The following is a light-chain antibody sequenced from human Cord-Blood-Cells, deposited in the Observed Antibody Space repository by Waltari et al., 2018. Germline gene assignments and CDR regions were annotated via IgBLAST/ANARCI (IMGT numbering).Light chain of an antibody. J-gene: IGKJ4*01. V-gene: IGKV1-39*01. CDR3: QQCYSTPS. CDR1: QSISSY. CDR2: AAS. Sequence: DIQMTQSPSSLSASVGDRVTITCRASQSISSYLNWYQQKPGKAPKLLIYAASRLQSGVPSRFSGSGSGTDFTLTISSLQPEDFATYYCQQCYSTPSFGGGTKVEIK.